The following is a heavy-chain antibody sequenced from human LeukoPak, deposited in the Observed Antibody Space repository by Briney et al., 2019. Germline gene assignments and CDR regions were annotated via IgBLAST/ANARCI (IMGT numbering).Heavy chain of an antibody. V-gene: IGHV3-11*04. D-gene: IGHD3-22*01. Sequence: GGSLRLSCAASGFTFSDYYMSWIRQAPGKGLEWVSLISSSQRAINYADSVKGRFTISRDNAKNSLYLQMNSLRAEDTAVYYCARAPTMIVVARFDYWGQGTLVTVSS. CDR2: ISSSQRAI. CDR3: ARAPTMIVVARFDY. J-gene: IGHJ4*02. CDR1: GFTFSDYY.